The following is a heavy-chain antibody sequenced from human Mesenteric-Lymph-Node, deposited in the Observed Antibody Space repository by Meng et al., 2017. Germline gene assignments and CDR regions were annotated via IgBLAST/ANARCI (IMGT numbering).Heavy chain of an antibody. CDR3: TTLYGDSIS. Sequence: PGLGPGLVTPSGPLSLPCDGSGGAIRKDQWWSWVRQAPGKGLEWIGEIYHSGRTNYNPSVKSRVSMSVDKSQNHFSLRLSSVTAADTAVYYCTTLYGDSISWGQGTLVTVSS. CDR1: GGAIRKDQW. V-gene: IGHV4-4*02. D-gene: IGHD4-17*01. J-gene: IGHJ4*02. CDR2: IYHSGRT.